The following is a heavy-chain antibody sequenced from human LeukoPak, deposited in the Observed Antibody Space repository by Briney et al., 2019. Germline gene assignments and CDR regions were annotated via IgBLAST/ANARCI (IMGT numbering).Heavy chain of an antibody. CDR2: ISADGGST. Sequence: GRSLRLSCAASGFTFSSYGMHWVRQAPGKGLEWVSLISADGGSTFSADSVKGRFSISRDNSKNSLYLQMNSLRSEDTAMYYCAKESGKFDYWGQGTLVAVSS. CDR3: AKESGKFDY. J-gene: IGHJ4*02. CDR1: GFTFSSYG. V-gene: IGHV3-43*02.